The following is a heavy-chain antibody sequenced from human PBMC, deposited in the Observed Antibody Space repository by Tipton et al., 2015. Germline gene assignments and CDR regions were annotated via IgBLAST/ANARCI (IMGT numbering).Heavy chain of an antibody. CDR1: GGSISSYY. Sequence: TLSLTCTVSGGSISSYYWRWIRQPPGKGLEWVGYIYYSGRTYYNPSLKSRVTISVDTSKNQFSLKLSSVTAADTAVYYCARGYGRMVRGVHFDYWGQGTLVTVSS. V-gene: IGHV4-59*12. CDR3: ARGYGRMVRGVHFDY. J-gene: IGHJ4*02. D-gene: IGHD3-10*01. CDR2: IYYSGRT.